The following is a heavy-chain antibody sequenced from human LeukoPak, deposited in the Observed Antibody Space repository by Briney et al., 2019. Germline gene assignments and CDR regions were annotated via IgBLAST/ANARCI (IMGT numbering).Heavy chain of an antibody. D-gene: IGHD1-26*01. CDR2: MYYSEST. V-gene: IGHV4-59*08. CDR3: ARHGRWEKDA. CDR1: GRSMSRFY. Sequence: PWDTLSLTCILSGRSMSRFYWRSTRDPRGGGLEWIGHMYYSESTNYNPSLKSRVAISVDTSKNQFALKLTAVTAADTAVYYCARHGRWEKDAWDQGTLVSVSS. J-gene: IGHJ4*02.